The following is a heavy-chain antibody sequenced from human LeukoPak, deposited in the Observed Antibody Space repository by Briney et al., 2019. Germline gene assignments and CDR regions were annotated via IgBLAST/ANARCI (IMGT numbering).Heavy chain of an antibody. D-gene: IGHD3-10*01. CDR1: GGSFSGYY. V-gene: IGHV4-34*01. J-gene: IGHJ6*02. Sequence: SETLSLTCAVYGGSFSGYYWSWIRQPPGKGLEWIGEINHSGSTNYNPSLKSRVTISVDTSKNQFSLKLSSVTAADTAVYYCASLTMVRGVARTPYYYYYGMDVWGQGTTVTVSS. CDR3: ASLTMVRGVARTPYYYYYGMDV. CDR2: INHSGST.